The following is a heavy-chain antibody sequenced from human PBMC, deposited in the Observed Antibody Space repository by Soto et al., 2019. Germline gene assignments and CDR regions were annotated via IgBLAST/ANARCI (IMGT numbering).Heavy chain of an antibody. Sequence: SETLSLTCTVSGGSISSYYWSWIRQPPGKGLEWIGYIYYSGSTNYNPSLKSRVTISVDTSKNQFSLKLSSVTAADTAVYYCARTSHGDYDDYWGQGTLVTVSS. CDR1: GGSISSYY. D-gene: IGHD4-17*01. CDR2: IYYSGST. V-gene: IGHV4-59*01. J-gene: IGHJ4*02. CDR3: ARTSHGDYDDY.